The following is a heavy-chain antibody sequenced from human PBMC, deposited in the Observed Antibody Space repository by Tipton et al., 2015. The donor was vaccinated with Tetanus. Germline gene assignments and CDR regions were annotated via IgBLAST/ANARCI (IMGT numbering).Heavy chain of an antibody. Sequence: TLSLTCTVSGGSVNTGDFLWTWIRQHPRTGLEWIGYISNRGNSYSNPSLKGRVSLSVDKSASQFSLRLTSVTSADSAVYYCAAESARGNTWFDPWSQGTLVTVSS. V-gene: IGHV4-31*03. CDR3: AAESARGNTWFDP. J-gene: IGHJ5*02. CDR2: ISNRGNS. CDR1: GGSVNTGDFL.